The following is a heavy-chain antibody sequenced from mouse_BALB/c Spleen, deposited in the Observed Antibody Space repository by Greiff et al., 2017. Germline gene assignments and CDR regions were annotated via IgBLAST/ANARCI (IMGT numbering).Heavy chain of an antibody. V-gene: IGHV5-6*01. CDR1: GFTFSSYG. J-gene: IGHJ1*01. Sequence: EVQRVESGGDLVKPGGSLKLSCAASGFTFSSYGMSWVRQTPDKRLEWVATISSGGSYTYYPDSVKGRFTISSDNAKNTLYLQMSSLKSEDTAMYYCARRGYGSSYWYFDVWGAGTTVTVSS. CDR3: ARRGYGSSYWYFDV. CDR2: ISSGGSYT. D-gene: IGHD1-1*01.